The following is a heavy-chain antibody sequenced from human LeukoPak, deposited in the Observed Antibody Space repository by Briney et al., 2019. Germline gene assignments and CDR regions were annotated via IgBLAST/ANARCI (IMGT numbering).Heavy chain of an antibody. D-gene: IGHD6-13*01. V-gene: IGHV4-34*01. CDR2: IYYSGST. CDR1: GGSFSGYY. CDR3: ARLYSSSWSVY. Sequence: SKTLSLTCAVYGGSFSGYYWSWIRQPPGKGLEWIGSIYYSGSTYYNPSLKSRVTISVDTSKNQFSLKLSSVTAADTAVYYCARLYSSSWSVYWGQGTLVTVSS. J-gene: IGHJ4*02.